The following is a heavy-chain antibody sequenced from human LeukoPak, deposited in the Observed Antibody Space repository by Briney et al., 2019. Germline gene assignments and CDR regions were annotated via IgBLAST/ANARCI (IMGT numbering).Heavy chain of an antibody. J-gene: IGHJ5*02. CDR1: GGSFSGYY. CDR2: INHSGST. CDR3: ARSNLRGYCRGCWFDP. Sequence: SETLSLTCAVYGGSFSGYYWSWIRQPPGKGLEWIGEINHSGSTNYNPSLKSRVTISVDTSKNQFSLKLSSVTAADTAVYYCARSNLRGYCRGCWFDPWGQGTLVTVSS. D-gene: IGHD5-18*01. V-gene: IGHV4-34*01.